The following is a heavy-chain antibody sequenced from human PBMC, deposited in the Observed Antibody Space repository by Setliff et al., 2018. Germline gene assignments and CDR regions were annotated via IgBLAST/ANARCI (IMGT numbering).Heavy chain of an antibody. D-gene: IGHD5-18*01. CDR1: GFTFSNHW. J-gene: IGHJ4*02. Sequence: TGGSLRLSCAASGFTFSNHWMTWVRQAPGKGLEWVANIKQDGSDKYYVDSVKGRFTVSRDNAKNSLYLQMGSLRAEDTAVYYCARWTARAVDYWGQGTLVTVSS. CDR3: ARWTARAVDY. V-gene: IGHV3-7*03. CDR2: IKQDGSDK.